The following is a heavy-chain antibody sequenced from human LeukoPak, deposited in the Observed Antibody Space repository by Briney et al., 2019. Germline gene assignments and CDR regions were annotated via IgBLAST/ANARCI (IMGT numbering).Heavy chain of an antibody. D-gene: IGHD3-10*01. J-gene: IGHJ4*02. CDR3: ATGGGPYGYFYY. Sequence: ASVKVSCKVSGYTLTELSMHWVRQAPGKGLEWMGGFDPEDGETIYAQKFQGRVTMTEGTSTDTAYMELSSLRSEDTAVYYCATGGGPYGYFYYWGQGTLVTVSS. CDR1: GYTLTELS. CDR2: FDPEDGET. V-gene: IGHV1-24*01.